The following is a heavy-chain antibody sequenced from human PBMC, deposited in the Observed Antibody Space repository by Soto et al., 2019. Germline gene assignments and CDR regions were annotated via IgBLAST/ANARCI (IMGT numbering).Heavy chain of an antibody. V-gene: IGHV4-59*01. J-gene: IGHJ4*02. CDR1: GGSISSYY. Sequence: ETLSLTCTVSGGSISSYYWSWIRQPPGKGLEWIGYIYYSGSTNYNPSLKSRVTISVDTSKNQFSLKLSSVTAADTAVYYCARDIKDSSGSDSDYWGKCTRVTVSS. D-gene: IGHD6-19*01. CDR3: ARDIKDSSGSDSDY. CDR2: IYYSGST.